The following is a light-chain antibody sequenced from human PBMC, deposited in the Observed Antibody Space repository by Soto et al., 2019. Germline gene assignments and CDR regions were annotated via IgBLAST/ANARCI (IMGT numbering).Light chain of an antibody. CDR2: WAS. Sequence: DIVMTQSPASLAVSLGERATINCKSSQNNKNYLAWYQQKTGQPPKLLIDWASTRASGVPDRFSGSGSGTDFTLTISSLQAEDVAVYYCQQYLAIPRTFGQGTNVDIK. J-gene: IGKJ1*01. V-gene: IGKV4-1*01. CDR1: QNNKNY. CDR3: QQYLAIPRT.